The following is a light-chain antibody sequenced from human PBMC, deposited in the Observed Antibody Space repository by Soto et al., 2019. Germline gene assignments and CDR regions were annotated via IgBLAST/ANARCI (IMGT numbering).Light chain of an antibody. J-gene: IGKJ1*01. CDR1: QSVSSSN. CDR2: GAS. CDR3: QQYCRPRT. Sequence: DSVLTQSPGTLSLSPGERATLSCKASQSVSSSNLAWYQQKPGQAPRLLIYGASSRATGIPDRFSGSGSGTVFTLTISRLESQDFASSYCQQYCRPRTFGQGTKVEIK. V-gene: IGKV3-20*01.